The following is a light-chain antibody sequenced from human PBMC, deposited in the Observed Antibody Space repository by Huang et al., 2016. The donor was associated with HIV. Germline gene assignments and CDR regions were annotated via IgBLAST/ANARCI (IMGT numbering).Light chain of an antibody. CDR2: GAS. CDR3: QQYDSSPLT. J-gene: IGKJ4*01. Sequence: EIVLTQSPGTLSSSPGERATLSCRASQSVSNSNLAWYQQKPGQAPRLLIYGASNRATGNPDRFSGSGSGTDFTLTISRLEAEDFAMYYCQQYDSSPLTFGGGTKVEIK. CDR1: QSVSNSN. V-gene: IGKV3-20*01.